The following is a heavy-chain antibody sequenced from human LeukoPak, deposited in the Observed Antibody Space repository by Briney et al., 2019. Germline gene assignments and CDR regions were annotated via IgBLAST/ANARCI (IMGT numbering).Heavy chain of an antibody. Sequence: SETLSLTCTVSGGSISSYYWSWIRQPPGKGLEWIGYIYYSGSTNYNPSLKSRVTISVDTSKNQFSLKLSSVTAADTAVYYCARYSSLSKTFDFWGQGTLVTVSS. J-gene: IGHJ4*02. CDR1: GGSISSYY. D-gene: IGHD6-6*01. V-gene: IGHV4-59*08. CDR3: ARYSSLSKTFDF. CDR2: IYYSGST.